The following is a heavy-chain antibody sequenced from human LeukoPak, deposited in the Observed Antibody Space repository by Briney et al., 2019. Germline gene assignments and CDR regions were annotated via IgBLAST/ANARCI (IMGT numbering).Heavy chain of an antibody. Sequence: GASVKVSCKASGYTLTSYDINWVRQATGQGLEWMGWMNPNSGNTGYAQKLQGRVTMTRNTSISTAYMELSSLRSEDTAVYYCARSLYSYGTIYYYYYMDVWGKGTTVTISS. D-gene: IGHD5-18*01. CDR3: ARSLYSYGTIYYYYYMDV. V-gene: IGHV1-8*01. CDR1: GYTLTSYD. CDR2: MNPNSGNT. J-gene: IGHJ6*03.